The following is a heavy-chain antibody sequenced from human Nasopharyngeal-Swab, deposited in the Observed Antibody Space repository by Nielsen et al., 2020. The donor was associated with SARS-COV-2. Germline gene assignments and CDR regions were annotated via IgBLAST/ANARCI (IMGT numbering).Heavy chain of an antibody. J-gene: IGHJ4*02. CDR2: IYYSGST. Sequence: SETLSLTCTVSGGSISSSSYYWGWIRQPPGKGLEWIGSIYYSGSTYYNPSLKSRVTISVDTSKNQFSLKLSSVTAADTAVYYCAKQSGYSSGWPLDYWGQGTLVTVSS. D-gene: IGHD6-19*01. CDR3: AKQSGYSSGWPLDY. CDR1: GGSISSSSYY. V-gene: IGHV4-39*01.